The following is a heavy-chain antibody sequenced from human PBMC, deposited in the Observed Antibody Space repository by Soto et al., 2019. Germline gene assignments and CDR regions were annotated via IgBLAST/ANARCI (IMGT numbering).Heavy chain of an antibody. CDR2: INSDGSIT. V-gene: IGHV3-74*01. J-gene: IGHJ6*02. CDR3: ARWRAYGSGTQGMDV. Sequence: EVQLVESGGDLVQPGGSLRLSCAASGFSFSSHWMHWVRQAPGKGLVWVSRINSDGSITSYADSVKGRFTISRENAKNTLYVEMNSLRVEDTAVYYCARWRAYGSGTQGMDVWGQGTTVIVSS. CDR1: GFSFSSHW. D-gene: IGHD3-10*01.